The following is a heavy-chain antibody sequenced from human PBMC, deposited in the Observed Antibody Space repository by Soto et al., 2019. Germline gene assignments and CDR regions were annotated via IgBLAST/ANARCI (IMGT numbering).Heavy chain of an antibody. D-gene: IGHD2-15*01. V-gene: IGHV1-69*13. CDR3: AKDQASGQGSFDS. CDR2: IVPIFGTP. J-gene: IGHJ4*02. CDR1: GFTFSNYA. Sequence: ASVKVSCKASGFTFSNYAFGWVRQAPGQGLEWMGGIVPIFGTPKYAQKFQGRVTITADEYTSTVYMQLSSLRSEDTAVYYCAKDQASGQGSFDSWGQGTLVTVSS.